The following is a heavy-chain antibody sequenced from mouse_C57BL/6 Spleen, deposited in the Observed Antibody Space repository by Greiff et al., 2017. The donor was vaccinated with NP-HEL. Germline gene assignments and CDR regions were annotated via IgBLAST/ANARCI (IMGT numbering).Heavy chain of an antibody. D-gene: IGHD1-1*01. CDR3: ARQDYYGSSLFDY. CDR1: GYTFTDYY. V-gene: IGHV1-26*01. CDR2: INHNNGGT. J-gene: IGHJ2*01. Sequence: EVQLQQSGPELVKPGASVKISCKASGYTFTDYYMNWVKQSHGKSLEWIGDINHNNGGTSYNQKFKGKATLTVDKSSSTAYMELRSLTSEDSAVYYCARQDYYGSSLFDYWGQGTTLTVSS.